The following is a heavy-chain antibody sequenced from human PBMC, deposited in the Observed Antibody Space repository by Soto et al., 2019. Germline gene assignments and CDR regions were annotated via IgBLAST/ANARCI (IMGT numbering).Heavy chain of an antibody. CDR1: GFTFTRFS. CDR3: ARESEDLTSNFDY. Sequence: GESLRLSCAASGFTFTRFSMNWVRQAPGKGLEWVSSISSTTNYIYYGDSMKGRFTISRDNAKNSLYLEMNSLRAEDTAVYYCARESEDLTSNFDYWGQGTLVTVSS. CDR2: ISSTTNYI. V-gene: IGHV3-21*06. J-gene: IGHJ4*02.